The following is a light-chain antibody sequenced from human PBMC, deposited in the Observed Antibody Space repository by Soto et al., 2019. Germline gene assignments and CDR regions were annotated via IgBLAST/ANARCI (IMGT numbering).Light chain of an antibody. CDR1: SSNIGNNF. CDR2: SDN. Sequence: QSVLTQPPSVSGTPGQRVTISCSGSSSNIGNNFVYWYQHLPGAAPTLVVYSDNHRPSGVPVRFSGSKSGTSASLAITGLQAEDEADYYCQSYDSILSGVVFGGGTKVTVL. V-gene: IGLV1-47*01. J-gene: IGLJ2*01. CDR3: QSYDSILSGVV.